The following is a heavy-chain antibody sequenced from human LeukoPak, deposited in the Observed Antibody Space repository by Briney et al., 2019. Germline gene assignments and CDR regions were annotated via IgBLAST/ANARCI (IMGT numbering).Heavy chain of an antibody. CDR1: GFSFTNAW. CDR3: ATEGGSGSYYGDDAFDM. J-gene: IGHJ3*02. V-gene: IGHV3-15*01. D-gene: IGHD3-10*01. Sequence: PGGSLRLSCEASGFSFTNAWMSWVRQAPGKGLEWVGRVKSKADDGTTDYAAPVQGRFTISRDDSKNTLSLQMNSLKTEDTAVYYCATEGGSGSYYGDDAFDMWGQGTMVTVSS. CDR2: VKSKADDGTT.